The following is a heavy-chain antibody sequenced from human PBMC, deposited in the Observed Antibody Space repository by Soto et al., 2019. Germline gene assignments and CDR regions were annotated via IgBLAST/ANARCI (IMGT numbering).Heavy chain of an antibody. V-gene: IGHV1-2*02. CDR2: INPNSGGT. Sequence: ASVKVSCKASGYTFTGYYMHWVRQAPGQGLEWMGWINPNSGGTNYAQKFQGRVTMTRDTSISTAYMELSRLRSDDTAVYYCARDLPEYNWNYGRQFPHNWFDPWGQGTQVTVSS. CDR1: GYTFTGYY. J-gene: IGHJ5*02. D-gene: IGHD1-7*01. CDR3: ARDLPEYNWNYGRQFPHNWFDP.